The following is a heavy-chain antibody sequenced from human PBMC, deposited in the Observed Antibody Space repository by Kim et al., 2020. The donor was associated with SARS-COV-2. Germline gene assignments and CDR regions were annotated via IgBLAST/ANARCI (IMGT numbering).Heavy chain of an antibody. J-gene: IGHJ5*02. CDR1: GFTFSSYG. V-gene: IGHV3-33*01. D-gene: IGHD2-2*01. Sequence: GGSLRLSCAASGFTFSSYGMHWVRQAPGKGLEWVAVIWYDGSNKYYADSVKGRFTISRDNSKNTLYLQMNSLRAEDTAVYYCARGLYCSSTSCSGFDPWGQGTLVTVSS. CDR3: ARGLYCSSTSCSGFDP. CDR2: IWYDGSNK.